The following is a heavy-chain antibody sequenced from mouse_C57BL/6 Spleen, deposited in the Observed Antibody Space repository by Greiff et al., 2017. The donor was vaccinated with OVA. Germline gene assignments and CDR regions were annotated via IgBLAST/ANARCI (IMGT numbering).Heavy chain of an antibody. CDR1: GYTFTDYN. CDR2: INPNNGGT. J-gene: IGHJ2*01. CDR3: AREGQLRLYYFDY. D-gene: IGHD3-2*02. V-gene: IGHV1-22*01. Sequence: EVQLQQSGPELVKPGASVKMSCKASGYTFTDYNMHWVKQSHGKSLEWIGYINPNNGGTSYHQKFKGKATLTVNKSSSTAYMELRSLTSEYSAVYYCAREGQLRLYYFDYWGQGTTLTVSS.